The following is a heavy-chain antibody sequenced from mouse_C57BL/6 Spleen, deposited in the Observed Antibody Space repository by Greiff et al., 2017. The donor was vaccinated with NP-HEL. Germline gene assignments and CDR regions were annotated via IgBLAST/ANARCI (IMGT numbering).Heavy chain of an antibody. V-gene: IGHV1-69*01. J-gene: IGHJ3*01. CDR3: ARAMITTGFAY. D-gene: IGHD2-4*01. Sequence: QVQLQQPGAELVMPGASVKLSCKASGYTFTSYWMHWVKQRPGQGLEWIGEIDPSDSYTNYNQKFKGKSTLTVDKSSSTAYMQLSSLTSEDSAVYYCARAMITTGFAYWGQGTLVTVSA. CDR1: GYTFTSYW. CDR2: IDPSDSYT.